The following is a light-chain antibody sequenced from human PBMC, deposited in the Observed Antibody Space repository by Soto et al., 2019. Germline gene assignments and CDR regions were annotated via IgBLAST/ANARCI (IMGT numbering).Light chain of an antibody. Sequence: QSVLTQPPSVSGAPGQRVTISCTGSSSNIGAGYDVHWYQQLPGTAPKLLIYGNSNRPSGVPDRFSGSKSGTSASLAITGLQAEDEADYYCQSYDSILRAPYVFGTGTKVTVL. CDR2: GNS. J-gene: IGLJ1*01. V-gene: IGLV1-40*01. CDR3: QSYDSILRAPYV. CDR1: SSNIGAGYD.